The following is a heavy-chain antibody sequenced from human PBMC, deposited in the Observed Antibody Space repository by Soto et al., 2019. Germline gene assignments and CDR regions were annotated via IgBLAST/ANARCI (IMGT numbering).Heavy chain of an antibody. CDR2: ISPYNGTT. Sequence: ASVKVSCKASGYTFTTYGISWVRQAPGQGLEWMGWISPYNGTTKYAEKFQGEMTMTTDTATSTAYMDLRSLRSDDTAVYYCARDGERDAGLNFYYYLHGMDAWGQGTRVTVSS. CDR1: GYTFTTYG. D-gene: IGHD1-1*01. V-gene: IGHV1-18*04. CDR3: ARDGERDAGLNFYYYLHGMDA. J-gene: IGHJ6*02.